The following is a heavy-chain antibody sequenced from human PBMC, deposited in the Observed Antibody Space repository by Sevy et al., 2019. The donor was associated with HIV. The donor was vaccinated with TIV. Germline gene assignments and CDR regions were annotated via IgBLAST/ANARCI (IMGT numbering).Heavy chain of an antibody. V-gene: IGHV3-33*01. CDR1: GFTFSNYA. D-gene: IGHD3-22*01. CDR2: IWSDGAYQ. CDR3: ARGGYYYDNAAYSALDS. Sequence: GGSLRLSCAATGFTFSNYAMHWVRQAPGKGLEWVAIIWSDGAYQYHGDSVKGRFTISRDNSKNTLYLQMNNVKVKDTAVYYCARGGYYYDNAAYSALDSWGQGTLVTVSS. J-gene: IGHJ4*02.